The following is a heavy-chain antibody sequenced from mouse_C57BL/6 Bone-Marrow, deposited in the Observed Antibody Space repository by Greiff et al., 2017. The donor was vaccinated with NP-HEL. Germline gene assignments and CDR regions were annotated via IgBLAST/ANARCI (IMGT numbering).Heavy chain of an antibody. D-gene: IGHD1-1*01. Sequence: EVKLMESGEGLVKPGGSLKLSCAASGFTFSSYAMSWVRQTPEKRLEWVAYISSGGDYIYYADTVKGRFTISRDNARNTLYLQMSSLKSEDTAMYYCTRVGGITTVVARGYFDVWGTGTTVTVSS. J-gene: IGHJ1*03. CDR3: TRVGGITTVVARGYFDV. CDR2: ISSGGDYI. V-gene: IGHV5-9-1*02. CDR1: GFTFSSYA.